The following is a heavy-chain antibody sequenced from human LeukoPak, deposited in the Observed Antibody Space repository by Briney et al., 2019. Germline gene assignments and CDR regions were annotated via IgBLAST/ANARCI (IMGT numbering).Heavy chain of an antibody. V-gene: IGHV3-72*01. CDR3: ARNKGYSSSWTPFDY. Sequence: GRSLRLSCAASGFTFSDHYMDWVRQAPGKGLEWVGRTRNKANSDTKDYAASVKGRFTISRDDSKNSLYLQMNSLKTEDTAVYYCARNKGYSSSWTPFDYWGQGTLVTVSS. CDR2: TRNKANSDTK. J-gene: IGHJ4*02. CDR1: GFTFSDHY. D-gene: IGHD6-13*01.